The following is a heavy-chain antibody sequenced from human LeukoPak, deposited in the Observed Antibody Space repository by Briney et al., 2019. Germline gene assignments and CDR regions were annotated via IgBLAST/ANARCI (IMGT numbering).Heavy chain of an antibody. D-gene: IGHD5-18*01. CDR2: MNPNSSET. J-gene: IGHJ5*02. Sequence: ASVKVSCKASGYTFTSYDIKWVRQATGQGLEWMGWMNPNSSETGYAQKFQGRVTMTRNTSISTAYMELSNLRSEDTAVYSCARGRQLYSYGYDWFDPWGQGTLVTVSS. CDR3: ARGRQLYSYGYDWFDP. V-gene: IGHV1-8*01. CDR1: GYTFTSYD.